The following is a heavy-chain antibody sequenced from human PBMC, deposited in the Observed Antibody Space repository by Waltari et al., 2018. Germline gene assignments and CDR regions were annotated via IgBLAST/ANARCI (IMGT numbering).Heavy chain of an antibody. J-gene: IGHJ5*02. CDR2: INAGNGNT. Sequence: QVQLVQSGAEVKKPGASVKVSCKASGYTFTSYAMHWVRQAPGQRLEWMGGINAGNGNTKYSQEFQGRVTITRDTSASTAYMELSSLRSEDMAVYYCARDPTGSSWYPGWFDPWGQGTLVTVSS. CDR1: GYTFTSYA. D-gene: IGHD6-13*01. CDR3: ARDPTGSSWYPGWFDP. V-gene: IGHV1-3*03.